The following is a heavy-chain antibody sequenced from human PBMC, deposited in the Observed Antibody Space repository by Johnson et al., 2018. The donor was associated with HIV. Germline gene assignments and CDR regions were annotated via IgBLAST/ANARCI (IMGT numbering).Heavy chain of an antibody. J-gene: IGHJ3*02. CDR3: ASLVGSSSGEAFDI. D-gene: IGHD6-6*01. Sequence: QVQLVESGGGVVQPGGSLRLSCAASGFTFSSYGMHWVRQVPGNGLEWVTFIQYDGTNKYYADSVKGRFTISRDNSKNTLYLQMNSLRAEDTAVYYCASLVGSSSGEAFDIWGQGTMVTVSS. CDR1: GFTFSSYG. V-gene: IGHV3-30*02. CDR2: IQYDGTNK.